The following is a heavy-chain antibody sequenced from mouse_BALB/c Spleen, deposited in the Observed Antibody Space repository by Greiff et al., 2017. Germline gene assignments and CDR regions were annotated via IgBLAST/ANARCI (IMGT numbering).Heavy chain of an antibody. CDR2: ISYDGSN. J-gene: IGHJ3*01. CDR3: ARGYRYDEFAY. CDR1: GYSITSGYY. D-gene: IGHD2-14*01. Sequence: EVQLQESGPGLVKPSQSLSLTCSVTGYSITSGYYWNWIRQFPGNKLEWMGYISYDGSNNYNPSLKNRISITRDTSKNQFFLKLNSVTTEDTATYYCARGYRYDEFAYWGQGTLVTVSA. V-gene: IGHV3-6*02.